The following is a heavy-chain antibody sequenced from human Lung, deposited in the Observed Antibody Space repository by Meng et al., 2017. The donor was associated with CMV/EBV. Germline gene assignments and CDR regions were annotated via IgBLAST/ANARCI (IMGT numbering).Heavy chain of an antibody. CDR3: ARLEIIGVEGGLDS. V-gene: IGHV4-31*02. Sequence: SGDSISSGNYYWTWIRQHPGKGLEWIGYIYYSRSNYYNSSLKGRLTISVDMSKNQFYLKLSSVTAEDTAVYYCARLEIIGVEGGLDSWGQGTLVTVSS. CDR1: GDSISSGNYY. CDR2: IYYSRSN. J-gene: IGHJ4*02. D-gene: IGHD3-3*01.